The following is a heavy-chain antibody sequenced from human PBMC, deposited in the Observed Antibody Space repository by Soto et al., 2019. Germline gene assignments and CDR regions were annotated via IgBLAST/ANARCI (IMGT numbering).Heavy chain of an antibody. CDR3: ARDRRTNYDYYGMDV. J-gene: IGHJ6*02. V-gene: IGHV1-69*08. Sequence: QVQLVQSGAEVKKPGSSVKVSCKASGDTFRRYSITWVRQAPGQGVEWMGRINPIVEIARYAQKFQGRVTITVDKTTTTGHMELTSLRSEDTAVYYCARDRRTNYDYYGMDVWGQGTTVTVSS. CDR1: GDTFRRYS. CDR2: INPIVEIA.